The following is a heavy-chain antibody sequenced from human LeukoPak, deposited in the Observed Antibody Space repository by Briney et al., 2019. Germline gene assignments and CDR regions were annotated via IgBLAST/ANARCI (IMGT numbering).Heavy chain of an antibody. CDR2: ISGSGGST. CDR1: GFTFSSYG. J-gene: IGHJ4*02. V-gene: IGHV3-23*01. CDR3: AEDSSGWGGLGY. D-gene: IGHD6-19*01. Sequence: PGGSLRLSCAASGFTFSSYGMSWVRQAPGKGLEWVSAISGSGGSTYYADSVKGRFTISRDNYKNTLYLQMNSLRAEDTAVYYCAEDSSGWGGLGYWGQGTLVTVSS.